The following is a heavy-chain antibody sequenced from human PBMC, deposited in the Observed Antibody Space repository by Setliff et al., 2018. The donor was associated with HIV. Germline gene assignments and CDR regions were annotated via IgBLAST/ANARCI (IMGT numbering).Heavy chain of an antibody. CDR3: ARGPALTTVTNPFDD. D-gene: IGHD4-4*01. CDR2: ISSNGDTT. J-gene: IGHJ4*02. V-gene: IGHV3-64*02. Sequence: PGGSLRLSCAASGFIFVSSAMHWVRQAPGKGLDFVSGISSNGDTTYYADSVKGRFTISRDNSKNTLFLQMGSLRPEDMAVYYCARGPALTTVTNPFDDWGQGTLVTVSS. CDR1: GFIFVSSA.